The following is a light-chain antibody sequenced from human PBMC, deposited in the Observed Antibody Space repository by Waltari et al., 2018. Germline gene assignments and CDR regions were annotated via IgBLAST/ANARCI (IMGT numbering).Light chain of an antibody. V-gene: IGKV1-39*01. CDR2: DAS. Sequence: DIQMTQSPSSLSASVGARVTITCRASQSIATRLNWYQQKPGKAPKVLVYDASTLQSGVPSRFSGSASGTHFTLTISSLQPEDSATYYCQQSSNLPYTFGQGTTLEIK. J-gene: IGKJ2*01. CDR1: QSIATR. CDR3: QQSSNLPYT.